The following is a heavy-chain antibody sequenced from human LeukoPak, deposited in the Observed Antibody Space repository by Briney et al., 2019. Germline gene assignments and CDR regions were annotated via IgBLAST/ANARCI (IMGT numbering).Heavy chain of an antibody. V-gene: IGHV3-30*04. D-gene: IGHD6-19*01. CDR1: GFTFSSYA. CDR2: ISYDGSNK. J-gene: IGHJ5*02. CDR3: ARAPAGYSSGWYGWFDP. Sequence: GGSLRLSCAASGFTFSSYAMHWVRQAPGKGLEWVAVISYDGSNKYYADPVKGRFTISRDNSKNTLYLQMNSLRAEDTAVYYCARAPAGYSSGWYGWFDPWGQGTLVTVSS.